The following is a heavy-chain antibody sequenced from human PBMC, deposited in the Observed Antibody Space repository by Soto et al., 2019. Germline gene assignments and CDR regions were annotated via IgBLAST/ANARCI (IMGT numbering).Heavy chain of an antibody. CDR3: ANGPHYYDSHPTGGQALDI. CDR1: GFTFSSYG. J-gene: IGHJ3*02. Sequence: QVQLVESGGGVVQPGRSLRLSCAASGFTFSSYGMHWVRQAPGKGLEWVAVISYDGSNKYYADSVKGRFTISRDNSKNPLSLHMNRLRADDTAVSYCANGPHYYDSHPTGGQALDIWGQGTMATVSS. CDR2: ISYDGSNK. D-gene: IGHD3-22*01. V-gene: IGHV3-30*18.